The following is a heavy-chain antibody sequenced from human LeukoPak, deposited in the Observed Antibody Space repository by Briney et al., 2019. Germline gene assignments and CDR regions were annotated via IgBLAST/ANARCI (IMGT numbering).Heavy chain of an antibody. J-gene: IGHJ5*02. CDR3: AREGSGSYDWFDP. V-gene: IGHV4-39*02. CDR2: IYYSGST. CDR1: GGSISSSIYY. D-gene: IGHD3-10*01. Sequence: SETLSLTCTVSGGSISSSIYYWGWIRQPPGKGLEWIGSIYYSGSTYYTPSLKSRVTISVDTSKNQFSLRLSSVTAADTAVYYCAREGSGSYDWFDPWGQGTLVTVSS.